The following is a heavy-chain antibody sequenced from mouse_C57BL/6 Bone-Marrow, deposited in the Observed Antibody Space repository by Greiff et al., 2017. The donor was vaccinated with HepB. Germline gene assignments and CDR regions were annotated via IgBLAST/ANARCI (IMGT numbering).Heavy chain of an antibody. CDR2: ISDDGSN. Sequence: EVQLQESGPGLVKPSQSLSLTCSVTGYSITSVYYWNWIRQFPGTQLAWMGYISDDGSNKYNPSLKNRISITRDTSKNQFFLKLNSVTTEYTATYYCARATYYEYGGFAYWGQGTLVTVSS. CDR3: ARATYYEYGGFAY. CDR1: GYSITSVYY. J-gene: IGHJ3*01. V-gene: IGHV3-6*01. D-gene: IGHD2-4*01.